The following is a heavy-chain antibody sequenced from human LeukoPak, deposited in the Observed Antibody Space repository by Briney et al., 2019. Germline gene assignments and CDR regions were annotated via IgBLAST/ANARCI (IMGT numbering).Heavy chain of an antibody. CDR3: ARGALHMYYLDN. J-gene: IGHJ4*02. D-gene: IGHD2-8*01. V-gene: IGHV3-7*01. Sequence: GGSLRLSCAASGFTFSSYWMSWVRKAPGKGLGWVANIKQDGSEGYYVDSVKGRFTISRDNSKNTVYLQMNSLRAEDTAVYYCARGALHMYYLDNWGQGTLVTVSS. CDR2: IKQDGSEG. CDR1: GFTFSSYW.